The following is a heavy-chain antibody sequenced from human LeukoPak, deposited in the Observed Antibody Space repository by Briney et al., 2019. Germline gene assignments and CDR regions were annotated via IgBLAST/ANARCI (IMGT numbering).Heavy chain of an antibody. Sequence: GGSLRLSCAASGFTFSSNWMHWVRQAPGEGLVWVSRINGDGSTTSYADSVKGRFTISRDNAKNTLYLQMNSLRAEDTAVYYCTRVEETATTAAIIRKYSFYYYYMDVWGKGNTVTVSS. CDR1: GFTFSSNW. CDR3: TRVEETATTAAIIRKYSFYYYYMDV. CDR2: INGDGSTT. D-gene: IGHD4-11*01. V-gene: IGHV3-74*01. J-gene: IGHJ6*03.